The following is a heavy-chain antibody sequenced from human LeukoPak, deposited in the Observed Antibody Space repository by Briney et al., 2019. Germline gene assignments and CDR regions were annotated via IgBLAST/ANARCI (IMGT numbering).Heavy chain of an antibody. CDR3: ARDFPSAIFGVPVD. Sequence: GGSLRLSCATSGFTFSSYSMNWVRQAPGKGLEWLSYVSKTGNTIYYADSVRGRFTISRDNVKNSLYLQLNSLRAEDMAVYYCARDFPSAIFGVPVDWGQGTLVTVSS. D-gene: IGHD3-3*01. J-gene: IGHJ4*02. CDR1: GFTFSSYS. V-gene: IGHV3-48*01. CDR2: VSKTGNTI.